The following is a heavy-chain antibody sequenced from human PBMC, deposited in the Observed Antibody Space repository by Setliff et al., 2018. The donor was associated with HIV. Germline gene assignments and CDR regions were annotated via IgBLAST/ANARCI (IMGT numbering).Heavy chain of an antibody. V-gene: IGHV3-74*01. J-gene: IGHJ6*02. D-gene: IGHD3-10*01. CDR1: GFTFSTYW. CDR3: ARKFRPGHGVDV. CDR2: INNDGRKT. Sequence: GGSLRLSCAASGFTFSTYWMHWVRQAPGKGLVWVSHINNDGRKTNYVDSVKGRFTISRDNARSSMYLQMNSLRAEDTAIYYCARKFRPGHGVDVWGQGTTVTVSS.